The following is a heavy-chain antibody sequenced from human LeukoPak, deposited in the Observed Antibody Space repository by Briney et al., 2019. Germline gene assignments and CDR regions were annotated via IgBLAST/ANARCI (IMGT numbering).Heavy chain of an antibody. J-gene: IGHJ4*02. D-gene: IGHD1-14*01. CDR3: ATDHHGYIDY. CDR2: TYYRSKWYN. Sequence: KSSQTLSLTCAISGDSVSSNSAAWNWIRQSPSGGLEWLGRTYYRSKWYNDYAVSVKSRITINADTSKNQFSLQLNSVTSEDTAVYYCATDHHGYIDYWGQGTLVTVSS. V-gene: IGHV6-1*01. CDR1: GDSVSSNSAA.